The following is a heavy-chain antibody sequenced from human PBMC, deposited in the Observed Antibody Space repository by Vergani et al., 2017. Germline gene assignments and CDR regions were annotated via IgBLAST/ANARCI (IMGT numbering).Heavy chain of an antibody. Sequence: QVQLQQWGAGLLKPSETLSLTCAVYGGSFSGYYWSWIRQPPGKGLVWIGYIYYSGSTNYNPSLKSRVTISVDTSKNQVCLKLSSVTAADTAVYYCAGAGGGYVDFDYWGQGTLVTVSS. J-gene: IGHJ4*02. CDR2: IYYSGST. D-gene: IGHD5-12*01. CDR1: GGSFSGYY. V-gene: IGHV4-34*11. CDR3: AGAGGGYVDFDY.